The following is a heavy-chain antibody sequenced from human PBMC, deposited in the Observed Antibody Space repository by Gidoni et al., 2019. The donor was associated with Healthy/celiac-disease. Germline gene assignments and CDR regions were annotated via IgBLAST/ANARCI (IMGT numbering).Heavy chain of an antibody. Sequence: QVQLVQSGAEVKKPGSSVKVSCQASGGTFSSYAISWVRQAPGQGLEWMGGIIPILGIANYAQKFQGRVTITADKSTSTAYMELSSLRSEDTAVYYCARGYILTGYRLRLHKNPWGQGTLVTVSS. CDR3: ARGYILTGYRLRLHKNP. V-gene: IGHV1-69*10. CDR1: GGTFSSYA. J-gene: IGHJ5*02. CDR2: IIPILGIA. D-gene: IGHD3-9*01.